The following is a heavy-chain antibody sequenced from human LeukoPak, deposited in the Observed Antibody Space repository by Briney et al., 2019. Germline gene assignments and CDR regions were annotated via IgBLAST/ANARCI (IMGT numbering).Heavy chain of an antibody. D-gene: IGHD1-26*01. Sequence: GGSLRLSCAASGFTFSSYAITWVRQAPGKGLEWVSSIRSTGDSTFYADSVKGRFTISRDNSKNTVYLLMNSLRTEDTAVYYCAKKYSTGLDPWGQGTLVTVSS. V-gene: IGHV3-23*01. CDR1: GFTFSSYA. CDR2: IRSTGDST. CDR3: AKKYSTGLDP. J-gene: IGHJ5*02.